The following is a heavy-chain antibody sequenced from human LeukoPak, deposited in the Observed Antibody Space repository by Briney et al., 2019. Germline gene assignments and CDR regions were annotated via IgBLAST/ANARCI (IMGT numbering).Heavy chain of an antibody. V-gene: IGHV3-23*01. J-gene: IGHJ3*02. CDR1: GFTFSSYA. Sequence: GGSLRLSCAASGFTFSSYAMSWVRQAPGKGLEWVSAISGSGGSTYYADSVKGRFTISRDNSKNTLYLQMNSLRAEDTAVYYYAKDITIFGVVPLGAFDIWGQGTMVTVSS. CDR2: ISGSGGST. CDR3: AKDITIFGVVPLGAFDI. D-gene: IGHD3-3*01.